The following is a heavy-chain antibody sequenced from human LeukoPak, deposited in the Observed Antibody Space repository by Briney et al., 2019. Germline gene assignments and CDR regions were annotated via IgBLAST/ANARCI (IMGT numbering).Heavy chain of an antibody. D-gene: IGHD6-13*01. CDR1: GFTFSRFW. Sequence: PGGSLRLSCAASGFTFSRFWMSWVRQAPGKGLEWVAYVKEDGSEKYYVDSVKGRFTISRDNAKNSLYLQMNSLRAEDTAVYYCARHGSIVAAGTFDYWGQGTLVTVSS. CDR2: VKEDGSEK. V-gene: IGHV3-7*04. CDR3: ARHGSIVAAGTFDY. J-gene: IGHJ4*02.